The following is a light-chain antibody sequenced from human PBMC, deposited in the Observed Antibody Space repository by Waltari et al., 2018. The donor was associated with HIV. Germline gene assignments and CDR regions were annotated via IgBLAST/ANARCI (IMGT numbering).Light chain of an antibody. CDR1: QSVSSTY. J-gene: IGKJ3*01. V-gene: IGKV3-20*01. CDR2: GAS. Sequence: DIVLTQSPGTLSLSPGDRATLSCRASQSVSSTYLAWYQQKSGQAPRLLIDGASSRASGIPDRCSGSGSGTDFTLTISRLEPEDFAVYYCQQYGSSPLFTFGPGTKVDIK. CDR3: QQYGSSPLFT.